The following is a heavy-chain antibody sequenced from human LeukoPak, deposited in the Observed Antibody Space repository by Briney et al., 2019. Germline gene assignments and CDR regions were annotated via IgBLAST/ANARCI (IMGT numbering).Heavy chain of an antibody. D-gene: IGHD3-10*01. Sequence: PSETLSLTCAVYGGSFSGYYWSWIRQPPGKGLEWIGEINHSGSTNYNPSLKSRVTISVDTSKNQFSLTLSSVTAADTAVYYCARAKLTMVRGVHVDYWGQGTLVTVSS. J-gene: IGHJ4*02. CDR2: INHSGST. V-gene: IGHV4-34*01. CDR3: ARAKLTMVRGVHVDY. CDR1: GGSFSGYY.